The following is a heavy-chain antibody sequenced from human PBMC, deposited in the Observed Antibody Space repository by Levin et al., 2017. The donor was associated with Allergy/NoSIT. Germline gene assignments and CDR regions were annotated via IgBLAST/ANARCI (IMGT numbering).Heavy chain of an antibody. D-gene: IGHD6-19*01. Sequence: GGSLRLSCSVSGFTFSSYVMHWVRQAPGKGLEYVSAIWTTGDGTYYADSVKGRFTISRDNSKSTLYLQMSGLGVEDTAVYYCVKGSSAWFFLDYWGQGALVTVSS. V-gene: IGHV3-64D*06. CDR2: IWTTGDGT. CDR3: VKGSSAWFFLDY. J-gene: IGHJ4*02. CDR1: GFTFSSYV.